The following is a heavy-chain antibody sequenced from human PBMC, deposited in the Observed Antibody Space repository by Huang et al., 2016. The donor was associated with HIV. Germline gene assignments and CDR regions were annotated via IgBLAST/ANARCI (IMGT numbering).Heavy chain of an antibody. Sequence: QVQLVQSGAEVKKPGASVKVSCKASGFTFSNYDFNWVRQASGQGLEWMGWMKPKSGNTGYAQKFQGRVTITRNTSITAAYMELRSLRSEDTAVYYCARARGYLYDSTGYYSRYYFDTWGQGTLVTVSS. D-gene: IGHD3-22*01. CDR2: MKPKSGNT. J-gene: IGHJ4*02. CDR3: ARARGYLYDSTGYYSRYYFDT. V-gene: IGHV1-8*03. CDR1: GFTFSNYD.